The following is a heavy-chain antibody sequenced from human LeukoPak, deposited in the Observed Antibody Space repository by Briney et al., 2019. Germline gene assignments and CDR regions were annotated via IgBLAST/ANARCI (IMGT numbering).Heavy chain of an antibody. J-gene: IGHJ6*03. CDR1: GGSISSYY. V-gene: IGHV4-59*01. CDR2: IYYSGST. D-gene: IGHD2-15*01. Sequence: SETLSLTCTVSGGSISSYYWSWIRQPPGKGLEWIGYIYYSGSTNYNPSLKSRVAISVDTSKNQFSLKLSSVSAADTAVYYCARRAANHDYYYYYYYMDVWGKGTTVTVSS. CDR3: ARRAANHDYYYYYYYMDV.